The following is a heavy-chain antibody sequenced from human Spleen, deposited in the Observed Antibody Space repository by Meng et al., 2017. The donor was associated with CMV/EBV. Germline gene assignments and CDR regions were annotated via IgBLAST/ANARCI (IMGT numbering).Heavy chain of an antibody. Sequence: GGSLRLSCAASGFTFSSYGMHWVRQAPGKGLEWVAVIWYDGSNKYYADSVKGRFTISRDNSKNTLYLQMNSLRAEDTAVYYCARVRHGGHLRYRDFDFWGQGTLVTVSS. D-gene: IGHD3-16*01. J-gene: IGHJ4*02. CDR2: IWYDGSNK. CDR1: GFTFSSYG. CDR3: ARVRHGGHLRYRDFDF. V-gene: IGHV3-30*19.